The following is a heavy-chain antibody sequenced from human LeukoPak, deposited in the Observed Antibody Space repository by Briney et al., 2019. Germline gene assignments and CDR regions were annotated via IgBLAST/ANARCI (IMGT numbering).Heavy chain of an antibody. CDR1: GFTFSSYS. J-gene: IGHJ4*02. D-gene: IGHD1-26*01. CDR2: IRGSDGNT. V-gene: IGHV3-23*01. Sequence: GGSLRLSCAASGFTFSSYSMNWVRQAPGKGLEWVSGIRGSDGNTYYADSVKGRFTISRDNSKNTLYPQMNSLRAEDTALYYCAKDEYPSGSYPTLVSWGQGTLVTVSS. CDR3: AKDEYPSGSYPTLVS.